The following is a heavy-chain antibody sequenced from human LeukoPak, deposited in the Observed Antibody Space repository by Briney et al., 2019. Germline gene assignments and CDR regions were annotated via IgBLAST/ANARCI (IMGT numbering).Heavy chain of an antibody. D-gene: IGHD2-2*01. J-gene: IGHJ4*02. V-gene: IGHV5-51*01. CDR3: VWSTSFPRGFDY. Sequence: PGEXLXXSFKGSGYSFTSYWIGWVRQMPGKGREWMGIIYPCDSDTRYSPSFQGQVTISADKSISTAYLQWSSLKASDTAMYYCVWSTSFPRGFDYWGQGTLVTVSS. CDR2: IYPCDSDT. CDR1: GYSFTSYW.